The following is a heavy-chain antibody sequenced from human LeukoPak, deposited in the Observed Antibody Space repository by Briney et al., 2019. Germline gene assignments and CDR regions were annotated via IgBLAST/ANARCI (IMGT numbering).Heavy chain of an antibody. J-gene: IGHJ4*02. CDR2: MNQDGSRK. Sequence: GGSLRLSCVAPGFTFSSSWMSWVRQGPGKGPDWVANMNQDGSRKFYVDSVEGRFTISRDNAKNSLFLEMNGLRDEGTAVYYCTRDSQGSGTYSTDHWGQGTLVTVSS. V-gene: IGHV3-7*01. D-gene: IGHD3-10*01. CDR3: TRDSQGSGTYSTDH. CDR1: GFTFSSSW.